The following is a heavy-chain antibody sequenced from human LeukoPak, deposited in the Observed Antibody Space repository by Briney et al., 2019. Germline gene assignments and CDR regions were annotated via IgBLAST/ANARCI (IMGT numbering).Heavy chain of an antibody. Sequence: SETLSLTCTVSGYSISSGYYWGWIRQPPGKGLEWIGSIYHSGSTYYNPSLKSRVTISVDTSKNQFSLKLSSVTAAGTAVYYCAREGTRINAFDIWGQGTMVTVSS. CDR2: IYHSGST. V-gene: IGHV4-38-2*02. CDR1: GYSISSGYY. CDR3: AREGTRINAFDI. D-gene: IGHD1-7*01. J-gene: IGHJ3*02.